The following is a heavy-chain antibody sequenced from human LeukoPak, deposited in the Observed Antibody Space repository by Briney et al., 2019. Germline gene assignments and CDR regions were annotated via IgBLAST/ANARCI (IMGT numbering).Heavy chain of an antibody. CDR2: IDTSDNR. V-gene: IGHV3-53*01. D-gene: IGHD6-19*01. CDR1: GFTVSNNY. CDR3: ARSPITGWD. J-gene: IGHJ4*02. Sequence: PGGSLRLSCAASGFTVSNNYMSWVRQAAGKGLEWVSLIDTSDNRYYADSVQGRFIISRDNSKNTLSLQMNSLRVEDTAVYYCARSPITGWDWGQGTLVTVSS.